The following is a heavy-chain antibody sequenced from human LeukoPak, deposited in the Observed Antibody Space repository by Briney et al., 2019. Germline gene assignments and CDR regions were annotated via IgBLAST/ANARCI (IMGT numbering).Heavy chain of an antibody. CDR2: IRGSGGST. V-gene: IGHV3-23*01. J-gene: IGHJ6*02. Sequence: GGSLRLSCAASGFTFSSYAMSWVRQAPGKGLEWVSAIRGSGGSTYYADSVKGRFTISRDNAKNSLYLQMNSLRAEDTAVYYCARDQDPYGMDVWGQGTTVTVSS. CDR1: GFTFSSYA. CDR3: ARDQDPYGMDV.